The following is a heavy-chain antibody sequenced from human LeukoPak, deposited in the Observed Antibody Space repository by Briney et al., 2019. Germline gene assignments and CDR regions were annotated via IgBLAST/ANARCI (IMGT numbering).Heavy chain of an antibody. D-gene: IGHD6-19*01. V-gene: IGHV1-18*01. J-gene: IGHJ5*02. CDR3: ARDSGNTGWFDP. CDR2: VSAKTGHT. Sequence: PRASVKVPCKASGYPFASYGISWVRQAPGQGLEWMGWVSAKTGHTNYAQHHRGRVTMTTDTYTTTAYLELRSLRSDDTAVYYCARDSGNTGWFDPWGQGTLVTVSS. CDR1: GYPFASYG.